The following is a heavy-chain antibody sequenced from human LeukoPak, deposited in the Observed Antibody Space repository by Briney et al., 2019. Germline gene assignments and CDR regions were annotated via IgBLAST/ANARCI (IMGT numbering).Heavy chain of an antibody. V-gene: IGHV3-21*01. CDR3: ARERIAAADYYFDY. J-gene: IGHJ4*02. Sequence: PGGSLRLSCAASGFTFSSYSMNWVRQAPGKGLEWVSSIISISSYIYYADSVKGRFTISRDNAKNSLYLQMNSLRAEDTAVYYCARERIAAADYYFDYWGQGTLVTVSS. D-gene: IGHD6-13*01. CDR2: IISISSYI. CDR1: GFTFSSYS.